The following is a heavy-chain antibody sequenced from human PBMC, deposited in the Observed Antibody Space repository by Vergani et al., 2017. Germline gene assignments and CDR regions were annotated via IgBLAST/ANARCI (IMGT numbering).Heavy chain of an antibody. V-gene: IGHV3-11*04. Sequence: QVQLVESGGGLVKPGGSLRLSCAASGFTFSDHYMSWVRQAPGKGLEWISYMSSGDSIYYADSVKGGITVSRDNTKNTLYLQMNSLRAEDTAVYYCARETDTGSSVSYNYYAMDVWGQGTTVSVSS. J-gene: IGHJ6*02. CDR3: ARETDTGSSVSYNYYAMDV. CDR2: MSSGDSI. CDR1: GFTFSDHY. D-gene: IGHD3-9*01.